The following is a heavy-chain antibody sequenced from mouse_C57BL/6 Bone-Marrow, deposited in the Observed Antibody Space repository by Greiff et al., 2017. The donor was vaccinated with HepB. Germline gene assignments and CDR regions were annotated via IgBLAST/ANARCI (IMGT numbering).Heavy chain of an antibody. Sequence: EVQLQQSGTVLARPGASVKMSCKTSGYTFTSYWMHWVKQRPGQGLEWIGAIYPGNSDTSYNQKFKGKAKLTAVTSASTAYMERSSLTNEDSAVYYCTRNYEGGYYAMDYWGQGTSVTVSS. D-gene: IGHD2-4*01. J-gene: IGHJ4*01. V-gene: IGHV1-5*01. CDR3: TRNYEGGYYAMDY. CDR2: IYPGNSDT. CDR1: GYTFTSYW.